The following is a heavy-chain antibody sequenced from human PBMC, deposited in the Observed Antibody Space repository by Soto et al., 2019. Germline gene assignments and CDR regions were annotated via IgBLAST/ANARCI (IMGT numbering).Heavy chain of an antibody. V-gene: IGHV4-39*01. CDR1: GGSISSSSYY. D-gene: IGHD2-15*01. CDR3: ARIGCSGGSCYSGGWFDP. CDR2: IYYSGST. J-gene: IGHJ5*02. Sequence: SETLSLTCTVSGGSISSSSYYWGWIRQPPGKGLEWIGSIYYSGSTYYNPSLKSRVTISVDTSKNQFSLKLSSVTAADTAVYYCARIGCSGGSCYSGGWFDPWGQGTLVTVSS.